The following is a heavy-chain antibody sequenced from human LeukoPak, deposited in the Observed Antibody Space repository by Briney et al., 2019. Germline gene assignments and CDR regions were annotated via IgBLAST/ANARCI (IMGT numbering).Heavy chain of an antibody. Sequence: PGGSLRLSCAASGFTYADYGMSWVRQAPGKGLEWVSGINWNGGSTGYADSVKGRFTISRDNAKNSLYLQMKSLRSEDTALYYCARDGHSGYVDFDYWGQGTLVTVSS. J-gene: IGHJ4*02. CDR1: GFTYADYG. CDR2: INWNGGST. V-gene: IGHV3-20*04. CDR3: ARDGHSGYVDFDY. D-gene: IGHD5-12*01.